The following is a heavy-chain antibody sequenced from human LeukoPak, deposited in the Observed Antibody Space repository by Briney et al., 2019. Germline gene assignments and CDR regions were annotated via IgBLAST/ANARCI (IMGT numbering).Heavy chain of an antibody. CDR1: GLTLRSYG. D-gene: IGHD6-13*01. V-gene: IGHV3-33*01. CDR2: IWHDGIQK. CDR3: VAAVAEGWFDP. J-gene: IGHJ5*02. Sequence: GGSLRLSCEASGLTLRSYGMHWVRQAPGKGLQWVAVIWHDGIQKYYLDSVKGRFTISRDTSKNMLYLQMNSLRAEDAAVYYCVAAVAEGWFDPWGQGTLVTVSS.